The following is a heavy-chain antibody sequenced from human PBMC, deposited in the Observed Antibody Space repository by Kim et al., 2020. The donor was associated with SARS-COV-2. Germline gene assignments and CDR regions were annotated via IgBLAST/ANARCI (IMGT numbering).Heavy chain of an antibody. Sequence: GGSLRLSCAASGFTFDDYAMHWVRQAPGKGLEWVSGISWNSGSICYADSVKGRFTISRDNAKNSLYLQMNSLRAEDTALYYCAKGGYPLSLGYYFDYWGQGTLVTVSS. J-gene: IGHJ4*02. D-gene: IGHD3-22*01. V-gene: IGHV3-9*01. CDR2: ISWNSGSI. CDR3: AKGGYPLSLGYYFDY. CDR1: GFTFDDYA.